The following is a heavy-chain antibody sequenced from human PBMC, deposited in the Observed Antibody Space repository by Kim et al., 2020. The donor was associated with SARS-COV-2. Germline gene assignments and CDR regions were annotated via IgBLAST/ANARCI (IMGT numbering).Heavy chain of an antibody. V-gene: IGHV3-30*18. CDR2: ISYDGSNK. J-gene: IGHJ4*02. Sequence: GGSLRLSCAASGFTFSSYGMHWVRQAPGKGLEWVAVISYDGSNKYYADSVKGRFTISRDNSKNTLYLQMNSLRAEDTAVYYCAKVGHCGGDCAPFDYWGQGTLVTVSS. CDR3: AKVGHCGGDCAPFDY. CDR1: GFTFSSYG. D-gene: IGHD2-21*02.